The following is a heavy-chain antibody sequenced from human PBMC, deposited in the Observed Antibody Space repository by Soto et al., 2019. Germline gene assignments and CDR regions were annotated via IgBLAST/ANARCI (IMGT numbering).Heavy chain of an antibody. Sequence: ASVKVSCKVSGYTLTELSMHWVRQAPGKGLEWMGGFDPEDGETIYAQKFQGRVTMTEDTSTDTAYMELSSLRSEDTAVYYCATDVVGRVRDLRIFDYWGQGTLVTVPS. CDR1: GYTLTELS. V-gene: IGHV1-24*01. D-gene: IGHD3-10*01. CDR3: ATDVVGRVRDLRIFDY. CDR2: FDPEDGET. J-gene: IGHJ4*02.